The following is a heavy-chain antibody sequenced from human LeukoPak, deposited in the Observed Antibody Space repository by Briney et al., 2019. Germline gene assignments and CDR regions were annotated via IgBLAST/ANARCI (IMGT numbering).Heavy chain of an antibody. V-gene: IGHV1-69*06. CDR1: GGTFSSYA. D-gene: IGHD5-12*01. J-gene: IGHJ4*02. Sequence: GASVKVSCKASGGTFSSYAISWVRQAPGQGLEWMGGIIPIFGTANYAQKFQGRVTITADKSTSTAYMELSSLRSEDTAVYYCARWALTGYSGYDGFDYWGQGTLVTVSS. CDR3: ARWALTGYSGYDGFDY. CDR2: IIPIFGTA.